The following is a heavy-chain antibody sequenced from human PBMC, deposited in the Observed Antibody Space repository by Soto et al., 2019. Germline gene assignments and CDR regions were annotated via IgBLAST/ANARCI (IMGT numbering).Heavy chain of an antibody. V-gene: IGHV4-34*01. CDR2: INHSGST. Sequence: SETLSLTCAVYGWSFSGYYWSWIRQPPGKGLEWIGEINHSGSTDYNPSLKSRVTLSVDTSKNQFSLKLNSVTAADTAVYYCAREESSSSWYVDYWGPGTLVTVSS. CDR3: AREESSSSWYVDY. D-gene: IGHD6-13*01. CDR1: GWSFSGYY. J-gene: IGHJ4*02.